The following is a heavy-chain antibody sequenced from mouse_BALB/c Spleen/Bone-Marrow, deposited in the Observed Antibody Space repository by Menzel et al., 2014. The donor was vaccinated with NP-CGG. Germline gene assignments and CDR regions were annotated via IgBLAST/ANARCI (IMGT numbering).Heavy chain of an antibody. J-gene: IGHJ4*01. V-gene: IGHV1S137*01. CDR3: ARSGKGRNAMDY. CDR2: ISGYYGDA. Sequence: VQLVESGAKLVRPGVSVKISCKGSGYTFTDHAMHWVKRSHAKSLEWIGLISGYYGDAIYNQKFKGKATMTVDKSSSTAYMELARLTSEDSAIYYCARSGKGRNAMDYWGQGTSVTVSS. CDR1: GYTFTDHA.